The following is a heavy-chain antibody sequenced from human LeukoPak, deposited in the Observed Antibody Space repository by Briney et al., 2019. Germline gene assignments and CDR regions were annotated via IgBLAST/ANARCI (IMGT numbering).Heavy chain of an antibody. V-gene: IGHV4-4*08. J-gene: IGHJ4*02. CDR3: ARHEDRNWYFDH. CDR2: LYNSGST. CDR1: GGSISSYY. D-gene: IGHD1-1*01. Sequence: SETLSLTCTVSGGSISSYYWNWMRQPPGKGLEWIGYLYNSGSTYYNPSLKSRVTISVDTSKNQSSLKLSSVTAPDTAVYYCARHEDRNWYFDHWGQGTLVTVSS.